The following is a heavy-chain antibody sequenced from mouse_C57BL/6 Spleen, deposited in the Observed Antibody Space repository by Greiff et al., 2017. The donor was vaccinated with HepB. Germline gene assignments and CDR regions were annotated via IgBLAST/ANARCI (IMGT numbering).Heavy chain of an antibody. CDR2: ISSGSSTI. CDR3: ARDYDYDSFAY. Sequence: EVKLVESGGGLVKPGGSLKLSCAASGFTFSDYGMHWVRQAPEKGLEWVAYISSGSSTIYYADTVKGRFTISRDNAKHTMFLQMTSLRSEDTAMYYCARDYDYDSFAYWGQGTLVTVSA. CDR1: GFTFSDYG. V-gene: IGHV5-17*01. D-gene: IGHD2-4*01. J-gene: IGHJ3*01.